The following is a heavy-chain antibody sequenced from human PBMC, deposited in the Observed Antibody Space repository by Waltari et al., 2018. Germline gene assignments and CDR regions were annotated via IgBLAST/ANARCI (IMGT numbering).Heavy chain of an antibody. CDR1: GFNFRVYS. Sequence: EVQLVESGGGLVQPGGSRRLSCAASGFNFRVYSMHWVRPAPGKALEWGSYKPSDERTIYYADAVEGRFTSSRDNAKGSVYLQMNSLRAEDTAFYYCARSVEGAFDVWGQGTMVTVSS. J-gene: IGHJ3*01. CDR3: ARSVEGAFDV. CDR2: KPSDERTI. V-gene: IGHV3-48*01.